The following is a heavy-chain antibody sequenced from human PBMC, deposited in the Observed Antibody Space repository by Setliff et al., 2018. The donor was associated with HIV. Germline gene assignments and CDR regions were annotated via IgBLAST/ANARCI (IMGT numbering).Heavy chain of an antibody. Sequence: GSLRLSCTASGFTFSDYYMSWIRQAPGKGLAWVSYISSSSTYTNYLDSVKGRFTISRDNAKNSLYLQMNSLRAEDTAVYYCARVNSGGYNYKSFFDYWGQGTLVTVSS. V-gene: IGHV3-11*05. CDR2: ISSSSTYT. CDR3: ARVNSGGYNYKSFFDY. D-gene: IGHD5-12*01. J-gene: IGHJ4*02. CDR1: GFTFSDYY.